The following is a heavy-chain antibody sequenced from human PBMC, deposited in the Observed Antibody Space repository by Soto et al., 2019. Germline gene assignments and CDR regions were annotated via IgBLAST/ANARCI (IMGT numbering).Heavy chain of an antibody. Sequence: QVQLQESGPGLVKPSGTLSLTCAVSGGSISSSNWWRWVRQPPGKGLEWIGEIYHSGSTNYNPSLKSRVNKSVDKSKDQCSLKLSSVTAADTAVYYWARRMDWNYAIHWGQGTLVTVSS. CDR2: IYHSGST. V-gene: IGHV4-4*02. D-gene: IGHD1-7*01. CDR3: ARRMDWNYAIH. J-gene: IGHJ4*02. CDR1: GGSISSSNW.